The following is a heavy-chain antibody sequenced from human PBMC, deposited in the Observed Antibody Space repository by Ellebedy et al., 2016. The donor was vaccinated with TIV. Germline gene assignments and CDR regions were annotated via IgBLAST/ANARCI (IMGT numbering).Heavy chain of an antibody. CDR3: ARGGATSRRYWGN. J-gene: IGHJ4*02. D-gene: IGHD2-2*01. CDR2: ILDSGSST. V-gene: IGHV3-23*01. Sequence: GESLKISCAASRFTFSGDVISLLRQAPRHGLDLVASILDSGSSTYYAGSVKGRFTISRDNSKNTLYLQLSSLRAEDTAVNYCARGGATSRRYWGNWGQGALVTVSS. CDR1: RFTFSGDV.